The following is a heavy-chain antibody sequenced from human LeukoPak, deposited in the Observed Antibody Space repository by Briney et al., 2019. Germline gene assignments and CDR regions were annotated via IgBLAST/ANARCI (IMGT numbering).Heavy chain of an antibody. CDR3: ARVGFDYYDSSGF. CDR1: GYTFTGYY. V-gene: IGHV1-2*06. D-gene: IGHD3-22*01. Sequence: GASVKVSCKASGYTFTGYYMHWVRQAPGQGLEWMGRINPNSGGTNYAQKFQGRVTMTRDTSISTAYMELSGLRSDDTAVYYCARVGFDYYDSSGFWGQGTLVTVSS. CDR2: INPNSGGT. J-gene: IGHJ4*02.